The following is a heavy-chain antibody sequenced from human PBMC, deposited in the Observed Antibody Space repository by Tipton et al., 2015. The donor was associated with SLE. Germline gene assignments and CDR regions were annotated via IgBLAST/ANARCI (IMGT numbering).Heavy chain of an antibody. V-gene: IGHV4-34*01. J-gene: IGHJ3*02. Sequence: TLSLTCAVYGGSFSGYYWSWIRQPPGKGLEWIGEINHSGSTNYNPSLKSRVTISVDTSKNQLSLKLSSVTAADTAVYYCARGEQWLVFAFDIWGQGTMVTVSS. D-gene: IGHD6-19*01. CDR2: INHSGST. CDR3: ARGEQWLVFAFDI. CDR1: GGSFSGYY.